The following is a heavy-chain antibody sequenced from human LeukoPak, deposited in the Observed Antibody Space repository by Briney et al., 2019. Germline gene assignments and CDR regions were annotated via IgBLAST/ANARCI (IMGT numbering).Heavy chain of an antibody. CDR2: IYYSGST. CDR3: ARTEVGAIDY. V-gene: IGHV4-59*01. D-gene: IGHD1-26*01. J-gene: IGHJ4*02. Sequence: PSETLSLTCTVSAGSISGYYWSWIRQPPGKGLEWIGYIYYSGSTNYNPSLKSRVTISVDTSKNQFSLKLSSVTAADTAVYYCARTEVGAIDYWGQGTLVTVSS. CDR1: AGSISGYY.